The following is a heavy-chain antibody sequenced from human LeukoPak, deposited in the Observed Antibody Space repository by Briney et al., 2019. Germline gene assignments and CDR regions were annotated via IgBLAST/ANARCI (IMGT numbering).Heavy chain of an antibody. V-gene: IGHV4-59*01. CDR2: ISYSGST. Sequence: SETLSLTCTVSGDSINNYYWNWIRQSPGKGLEWLGYISYSGSTKYNPSLKSRVTISGDTPNNQFSLRLNFVTVADTAMYYCARLPSYSSSQNWIDPWGQGTLVTVSS. D-gene: IGHD2-2*01. CDR3: ARLPSYSSSQNWIDP. CDR1: GDSINNYY. J-gene: IGHJ5*02.